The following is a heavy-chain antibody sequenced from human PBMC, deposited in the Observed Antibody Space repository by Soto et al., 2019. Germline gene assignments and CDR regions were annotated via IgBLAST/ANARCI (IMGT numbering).Heavy chain of an antibody. Sequence: NPSETLSLTCTVSGGSISSSSYYWGWIRQPPGKGLEWIGSIYYSGSTYYNPSLKSRVTISVDTSKNQFSLKLSSVTAADTAVYYCARHSWYSGYGFYYYYYGMDVWGQGTTVTVSS. CDR1: GGSISSSSYY. CDR3: ARHSWYSGYGFYYYYYGMDV. D-gene: IGHD5-12*01. V-gene: IGHV4-39*01. CDR2: IYYSGST. J-gene: IGHJ6*02.